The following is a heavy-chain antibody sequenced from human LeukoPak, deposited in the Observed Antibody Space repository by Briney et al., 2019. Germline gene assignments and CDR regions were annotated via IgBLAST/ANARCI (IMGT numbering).Heavy chain of an antibody. V-gene: IGHV1-69*02. CDR1: GGTFSSYT. J-gene: IGHJ4*02. CDR2: IIPILGIA. D-gene: IGHD3-22*01. CDR3: ASPFFSGYYYDAEGRGFDY. Sequence: GASVKVSCKASGGTFSSYTISWVRQAPGQGLEWMGRIIPILGIANYAQKFQGRVTITADKSTSTAYMELSSLRSEDTAVYYCASPFFSGYYYDAEGRGFDYWGQGTLVTVSS.